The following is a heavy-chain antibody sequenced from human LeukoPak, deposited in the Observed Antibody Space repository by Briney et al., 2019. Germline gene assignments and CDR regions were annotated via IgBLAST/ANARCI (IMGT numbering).Heavy chain of an antibody. Sequence: SETLSLTCAVYGGSFSGYYWSWIRQPPGKGLEWIGEINHSGSTNYNPSLKSRVTISVDTSKNQFSLKLSSVTAADTAVYYCAREAYSYGYSDYWGQGTLVTVSS. CDR1: GGSFSGYY. D-gene: IGHD5-18*01. J-gene: IGHJ4*02. V-gene: IGHV4-34*01. CDR3: AREAYSYGYSDY. CDR2: INHSGST.